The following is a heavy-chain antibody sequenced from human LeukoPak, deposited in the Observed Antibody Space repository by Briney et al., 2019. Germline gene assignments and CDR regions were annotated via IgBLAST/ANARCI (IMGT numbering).Heavy chain of an antibody. J-gene: IGHJ6*03. CDR1: GYTFHTYE. V-gene: IGHV1-8*01. CDR3: ARVRDGTQDYDFWSGSFLYQYSYYYMDV. D-gene: IGHD3-3*01. Sequence: ASVKVSCQASGYTFHTYEIPWLRQAAARGLAWMGWMNLNSGNTRYPHSFQGRVNLTRNTSSDTADLEVSSLTSDDTALYFCARVRDGTQDYDFWSGSFLYQYSYYYMDVWGKGTAVTVS. CDR2: MNLNSGNT.